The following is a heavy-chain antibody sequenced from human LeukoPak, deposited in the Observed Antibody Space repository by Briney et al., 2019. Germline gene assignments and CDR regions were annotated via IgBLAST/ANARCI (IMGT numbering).Heavy chain of an antibody. CDR3: AKDTSRYCSSTSCHTGGY. CDR1: GFTFSSYS. D-gene: IGHD2-2*02. Sequence: GGSLRLSCAASGFTFSSYSMNWVRQAPGKGLEWVAFIRYDGSNKYYADSVKGRFTISRDNSKNTLYLQMNSLRAEDTAVYYCAKDTSRYCSSTSCHTGGYWGQGTLVTVSS. CDR2: IRYDGSNK. V-gene: IGHV3-30*02. J-gene: IGHJ4*02.